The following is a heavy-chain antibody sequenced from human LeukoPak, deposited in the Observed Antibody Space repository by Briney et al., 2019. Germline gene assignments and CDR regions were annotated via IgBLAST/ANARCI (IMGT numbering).Heavy chain of an antibody. CDR1: GFTFSSYG. V-gene: IGHV3-23*01. CDR3: AKTKGEYTYSQFDY. J-gene: IGHJ4*02. D-gene: IGHD5-18*01. CDR2: LSGSGVST. Sequence: PGGSLRLSCAASGFTFSSYGMSWVRQAPGKGLEWVSGLSGSGVSTYFADSVKGRFTIFRDNSKNTLYLQMNSLRAEDTALYYCAKTKGEYTYSQFDYWGQGTLVTVSS.